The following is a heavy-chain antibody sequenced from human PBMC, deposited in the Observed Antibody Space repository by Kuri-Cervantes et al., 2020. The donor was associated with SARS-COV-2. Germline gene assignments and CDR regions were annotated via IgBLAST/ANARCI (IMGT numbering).Heavy chain of an antibody. CDR2: VRGKANNYAT. D-gene: IGHD6-13*01. CDR3: TRPLFYSSSPYYFDY. J-gene: IGHJ4*02. Sequence: GGSLRLSCEVSGFLFSASAIHWVRQGSGKGLEWVGRVRGKANNYATAYAASVKGRFTISRDDSKNMAYLQMNSLKTEDTAVYYCTRPLFYSSSPYYFDYWGQGTLVTVSS. CDR1: GFLFSASA. V-gene: IGHV3-73*01.